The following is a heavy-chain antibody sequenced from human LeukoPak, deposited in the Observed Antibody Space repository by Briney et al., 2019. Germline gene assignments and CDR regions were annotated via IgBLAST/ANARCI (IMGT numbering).Heavy chain of an antibody. V-gene: IGHV1-2*02. CDR3: ARETGYAYGRAPLDY. Sequence: ASVKVPCKASGYTFTGYYMHWVRQAPGQGLEWMGWINPNSGGTNYAQKFQGRVTMTRDTSISTAYMELSRLRSDDTAVYYCARETGYAYGRAPLDYWGQGTLVTVSS. CDR1: GYTFTGYY. CDR2: INPNSGGT. J-gene: IGHJ4*02. D-gene: IGHD5-18*01.